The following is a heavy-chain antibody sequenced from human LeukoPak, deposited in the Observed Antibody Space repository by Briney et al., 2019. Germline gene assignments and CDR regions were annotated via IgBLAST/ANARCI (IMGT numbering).Heavy chain of an antibody. CDR2: ISYDGSNK. V-gene: IGHV3-30*18. D-gene: IGHD3-10*01. J-gene: IGHJ6*02. CDR3: AKWSRGSYGMDV. Sequence: PGGSLRLSCAASGFTFSSYGMHWVRQAPGKGLEWVAVISYDGSNKYYADSVKGRSTISRDNSKNTLYLQMNSLRAEDTAVYYCAKWSRGSYGMDVWGQGTTVTVSS. CDR1: GFTFSSYG.